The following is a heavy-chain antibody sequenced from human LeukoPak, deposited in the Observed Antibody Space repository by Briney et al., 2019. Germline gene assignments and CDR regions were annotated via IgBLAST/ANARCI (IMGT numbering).Heavy chain of an antibody. V-gene: IGHV4-4*07. Sequence: PSETLSLTCTVSGGSISGYYWSWIRQPAGKGLEWIGRIYSSGSTIYNPSLKSRVTVSVDTSKNQFSLKLNSVTAADTAVYYCARDAWGYTTNWLDPWGQGTLVTVSS. CDR2: IYSSGST. D-gene: IGHD6-13*01. J-gene: IGHJ5*02. CDR3: ARDAWGYTTNWLDP. CDR1: GGSISGYY.